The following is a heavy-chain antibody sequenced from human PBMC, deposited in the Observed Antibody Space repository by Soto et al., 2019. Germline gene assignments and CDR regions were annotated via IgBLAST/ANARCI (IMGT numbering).Heavy chain of an antibody. J-gene: IGHJ4*01. CDR2: IYSADNT. V-gene: IGHV3-66*01. CDR3: ARGSLY. CDR1: GLSVSSND. Sequence: GGSLRLSCAASGLSVSSNDMSWVRQAPGKGLECVSIIYSADNTFYVDSVKGRFIISRDNSKNTVYLQMNSLRADDTAVYYCARGSLYWGQGTLVTVS.